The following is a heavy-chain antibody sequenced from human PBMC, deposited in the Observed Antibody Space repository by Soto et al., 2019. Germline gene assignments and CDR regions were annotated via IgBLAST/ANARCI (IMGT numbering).Heavy chain of an antibody. CDR3: ARNRDDYIRGGFNGGFDY. Sequence: QVQLQESGPGLVKPSGTLSLTCAVSSGSISSSNWWSWVRQPPGKGLEWIGEIDHSGSTNYNPSLKSRVTISVDKSQNQFSLKLSSVTAADTAVYYCARNRDDYIRGGFNGGFDYWGQGTLVTVSS. J-gene: IGHJ4*02. V-gene: IGHV4-4*02. CDR2: IDHSGST. D-gene: IGHD4-4*01. CDR1: SGSISSSNW.